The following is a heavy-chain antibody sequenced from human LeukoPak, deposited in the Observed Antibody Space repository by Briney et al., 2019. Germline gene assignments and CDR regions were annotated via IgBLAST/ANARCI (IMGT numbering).Heavy chain of an antibody. Sequence: GGSLRLSCAASGFTFSSYAMSWVRQAPGKGLEWVSSISSSSSYIYYADSVKGRFTISRDNAKNSLHLQMNSLRAEDTAVYYCARGATIRISYFDYWGQGTLVTVSS. CDR2: ISSSSSYI. CDR3: ARGATIRISYFDY. D-gene: IGHD5-12*01. J-gene: IGHJ4*02. CDR1: GFTFSSYA. V-gene: IGHV3-21*01.